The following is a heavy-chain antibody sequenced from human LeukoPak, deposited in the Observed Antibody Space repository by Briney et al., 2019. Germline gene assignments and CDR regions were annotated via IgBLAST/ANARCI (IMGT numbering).Heavy chain of an antibody. Sequence: SETLSLICTVSGGSISSYLWNWIRQPPGKGLVWIGYTHYSGSTNYNPSLKSRVTMSLDTSKNQFSLKLSSVTAADTAVYYCARGFRGYSGYDWYFDYWGQGILVTVSS. J-gene: IGHJ4*02. CDR2: THYSGST. D-gene: IGHD5-12*01. V-gene: IGHV4-59*01. CDR1: GGSISSYL. CDR3: ARGFRGYSGYDWYFDY.